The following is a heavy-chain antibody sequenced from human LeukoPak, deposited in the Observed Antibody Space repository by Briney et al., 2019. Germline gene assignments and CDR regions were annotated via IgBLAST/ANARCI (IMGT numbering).Heavy chain of an antibody. Sequence: PSQTPSLTCTVSGGSISSSSYYCAWLRQPPGKGLQWIGSIYYSGSNYYNPSLKGRVNISVERSNNQFSLKLSCVTAADAAVYYCAWGLRTRIDIWGQGTMVTVSS. CDR3: AWGLRTRIDI. J-gene: IGHJ3*02. CDR1: GGSISSSSYY. CDR2: IYYSGSN. D-gene: IGHD2-21*02. V-gene: IGHV4-39*05.